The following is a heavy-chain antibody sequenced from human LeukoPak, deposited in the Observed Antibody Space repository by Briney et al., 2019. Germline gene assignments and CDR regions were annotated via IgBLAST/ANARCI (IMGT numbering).Heavy chain of an antibody. V-gene: IGHV4-39*01. CDR2: IYYSGST. CDR3: ARHADTAMALGAYYFDY. D-gene: IGHD5-18*01. J-gene: IGHJ4*02. CDR1: GGSIRSSSHY. Sequence: SETLSLTCTVSGGSIRSSSHYWGWLRQPPGKGLEWIGSIYYSGSTYYNPSLKSRVTISVDTSKNKFSLKLSYVTAADTAVYYCARHADTAMALGAYYFDYWGQGTLVTVSS.